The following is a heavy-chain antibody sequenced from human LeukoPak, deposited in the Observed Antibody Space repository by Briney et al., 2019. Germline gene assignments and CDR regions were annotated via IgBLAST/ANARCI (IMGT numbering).Heavy chain of an antibody. CDR2: FYTSGST. CDR3: ARALWFGDDAFDI. J-gene: IGHJ3*02. CDR1: GGSISSYY. V-gene: IGHV4-4*07. D-gene: IGHD3-10*01. Sequence: SETLSLTCTVSGGSISSYYWSWIRQPAGKGLEWIGRFYTSGSTSYNPSLKSRVTMSIDTSKNQFSLKLSSVTAADTAVYYCARALWFGDDAFDIWGQGTMVTVSS.